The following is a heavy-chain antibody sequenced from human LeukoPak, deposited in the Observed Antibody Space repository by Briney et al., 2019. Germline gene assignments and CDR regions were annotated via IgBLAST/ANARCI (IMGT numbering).Heavy chain of an antibody. V-gene: IGHV4-4*07. CDR3: ARARATAAVGYGMDV. J-gene: IGHJ6*02. CDR2: IYTSGST. D-gene: IGHD6-13*01. CDR1: GGSISSYY. Sequence: SETLSLTCTVSGGSISSYYWSWIRQPAGKGLEWIGRIYTSGSTNYNPSLKSRVTMSVDTSKNQFSLKLSSVTAADTAVCYCARARATAAVGYGMDVWGQGTTVTVSS.